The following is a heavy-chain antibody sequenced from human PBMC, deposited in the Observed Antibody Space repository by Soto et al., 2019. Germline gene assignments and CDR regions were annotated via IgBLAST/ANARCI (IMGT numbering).Heavy chain of an antibody. CDR3: ARLPTGYPNGFDP. V-gene: IGHV4-39*01. CDR1: GASISTNHHN. CDR2: IHYRGDT. J-gene: IGHJ5*02. Sequence: QVQLQGSGPGLVRPSETLSLTCTVSGASISTNHHNWAWVRQPPGKGLEWMGNIHYRGDTYFNPSLGSRLSMSVDTSKYQFSLKLTSVTAADTAVYYCARLPTGYPNGFDPWGQGTLVTVSS. D-gene: IGHD3-9*01.